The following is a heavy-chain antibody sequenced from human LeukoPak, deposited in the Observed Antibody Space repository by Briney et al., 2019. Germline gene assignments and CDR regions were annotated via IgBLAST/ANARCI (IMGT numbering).Heavy chain of an antibody. D-gene: IGHD3-22*01. Sequence: GGSLRLSCAASGFTFSSYAMHWVRQAPGKGLEWVAVISYDGSNKYYADSVKGRFTISRDNSKNTLYLQMNSLRAEDTAVYYCAKDPNLPRGGDSSGYHPPDYWGQGTLVTVSS. CDR2: ISYDGSNK. V-gene: IGHV3-30*04. CDR3: AKDPNLPRGGDSSGYHPPDY. J-gene: IGHJ4*02. CDR1: GFTFSSYA.